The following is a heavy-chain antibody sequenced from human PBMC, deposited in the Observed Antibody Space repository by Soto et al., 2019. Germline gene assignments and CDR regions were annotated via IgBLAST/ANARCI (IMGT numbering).Heavy chain of an antibody. CDR2: MNPNSGNT. CDR3: AVSGGNRYWSFDL. CDR1: GYTFTSYD. D-gene: IGHD2-15*01. V-gene: IGHV1-8*01. J-gene: IGHJ2*01. Sequence: QVQLVQSGAEVKKPGASVKVSCKASGYTFTSYDINWVRQATGQGLEWMGWMNPNSGNTGYAEKFQARVTMNRNTSISTAYMALSSLRSEDTAVYYCAVSGGNRYWSFDLWGRGTLVTVSS.